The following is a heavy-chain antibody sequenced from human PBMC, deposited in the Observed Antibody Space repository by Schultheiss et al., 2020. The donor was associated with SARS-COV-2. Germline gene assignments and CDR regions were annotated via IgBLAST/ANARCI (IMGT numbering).Heavy chain of an antibody. CDR1: GGSIGSGGYY. J-gene: IGHJ6*02. D-gene: IGHD3-22*01. CDR3: ARTGDYYDNYGMDV. CDR2: IYYSGST. Sequence: SETLSLTCTVSGGSIGSGGYYWSWIRQHPGKGLEWIGYIYYSGSTYYNPSLKSRVTISVDTSKNQFSLKLSSVTAADTAVYYCARTGDYYDNYGMDVWGQGTTVTVSS. V-gene: IGHV4-31*03.